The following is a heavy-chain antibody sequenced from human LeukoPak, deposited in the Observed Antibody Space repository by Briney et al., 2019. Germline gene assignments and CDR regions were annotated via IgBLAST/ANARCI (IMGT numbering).Heavy chain of an antibody. CDR2: ISSSSSYI. D-gene: IGHD3-10*01. V-gene: IGHV3-21*01. CDR1: GFTFSSYS. J-gene: IGHJ4*02. Sequence: GGSLKLSCAASGFTFSSYSMNWVCQAPGKGLEWVSSISSSSSYIYYADSVKGRFTISRDNPKNTLYLQINSLRAEDTAVYYCAKGLRITMVRGVNHYFDYWGQGTLVTVSS. CDR3: AKGLRITMVRGVNHYFDY.